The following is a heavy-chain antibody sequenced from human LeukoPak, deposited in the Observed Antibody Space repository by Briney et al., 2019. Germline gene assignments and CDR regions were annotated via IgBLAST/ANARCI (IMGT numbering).Heavy chain of an antibody. V-gene: IGHV1-8*01. J-gene: IGHJ4*02. Sequence: GASVKVSCKASGYTFTSYDINWVRQATGQGLEWMGWMNPNSGNTGYAQKFQGRVTMTRNTSISTAYMELSSLRSEDTAVYYCATRIDSSGYYETDWGQGTLVTVSS. D-gene: IGHD3-22*01. CDR2: MNPNSGNT. CDR3: ATRIDSSGYYETD. CDR1: GYTFTSYD.